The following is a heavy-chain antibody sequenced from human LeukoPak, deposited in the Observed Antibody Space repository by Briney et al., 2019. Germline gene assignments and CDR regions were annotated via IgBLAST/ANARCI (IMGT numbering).Heavy chain of an antibody. CDR1: GGSFSGDY. J-gene: IGHJ4*02. CDR2: MNLSGST. D-gene: IGHD7-27*01. V-gene: IGHV4-34*01. CDR3: AFSPRFSPWGSH. Sequence: SETLSLTCGVYGGSFSGDYWIWIRQPPGKGLEWIGEMNLSGSTSNSPSLKGRVTISADTSKNQFSLKLRSVTAANTAVYYCAFSPRFSPWGSHWGQGNLVTVSS.